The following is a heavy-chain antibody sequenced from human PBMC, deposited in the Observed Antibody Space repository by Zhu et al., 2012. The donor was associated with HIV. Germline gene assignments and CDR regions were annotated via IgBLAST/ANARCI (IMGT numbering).Heavy chain of an antibody. CDR3: ARRELGRSEADWFDP. CDR1: GYSISSGFY. V-gene: IGHV4-38-2*01. J-gene: IGHJ5*02. CDR2: ISHRGNT. Sequence: QVQLQESGPGLVKPSETLSLTCGVSGYSISSGFYWGWIRQSPGKGLEWIASISHRGNTYYNLSLERRVTISIDTSKNEFSLKLSSMTAADTAIYYCARRELGRSEADWFDPWSQGTLVTVSS. D-gene: IGHD6-13*01.